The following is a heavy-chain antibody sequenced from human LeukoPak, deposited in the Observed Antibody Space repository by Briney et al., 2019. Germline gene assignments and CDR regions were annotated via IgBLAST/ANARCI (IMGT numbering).Heavy chain of an antibody. CDR3: AREWGLESSGYYYAY. CDR2: ITPIFGTA. D-gene: IGHD3-22*01. Sequence: ASVKVSCKASGGTFSRFTISWVRQAPGQGFEWTGGITPIFGTANFAQKFQGRVSITADESTSTAFMELSSLRSEDTAVYYCAREWGLESSGYYYAYWGQGTLVTVSS. J-gene: IGHJ4*02. V-gene: IGHV1-69*13. CDR1: GGTFSRFT.